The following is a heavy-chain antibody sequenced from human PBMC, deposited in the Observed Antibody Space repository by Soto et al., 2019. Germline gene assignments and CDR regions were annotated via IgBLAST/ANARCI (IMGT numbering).Heavy chain of an antibody. CDR1: GYTFTSYA. CDR2: INAGNGNT. Sequence: ASVKVSCKASGYTFTSYAMHWVRQAPGQRLEWMGWINAGNGNTKYSQKFQGRVTITRDTSASTAYMELSSLRSEDTAVYYCGRTSVLRFWGCPKYGMDVGGKGPTVPVSS. V-gene: IGHV1-3*01. CDR3: GRTSVLRFWGCPKYGMDV. D-gene: IGHD3-3*01. J-gene: IGHJ6*04.